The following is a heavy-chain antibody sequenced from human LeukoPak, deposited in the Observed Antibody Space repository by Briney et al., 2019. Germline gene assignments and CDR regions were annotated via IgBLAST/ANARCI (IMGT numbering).Heavy chain of an antibody. CDR3: ARAPHGSGCDY. Sequence: NLSQTLSLTCAISGDSVSSKSATWIWLRQSPSRGLEWLGRTYYSSRWYNDYGLSVRGRITVNPDTSKNQFSLHLNSVTAEDTAVYYCARAPHGSGCDYWSQGHLVTVSS. J-gene: IGHJ4*02. V-gene: IGHV6-1*01. CDR2: TYYSSRWYN. CDR1: GDSVSSKSAT. D-gene: IGHD6-19*01.